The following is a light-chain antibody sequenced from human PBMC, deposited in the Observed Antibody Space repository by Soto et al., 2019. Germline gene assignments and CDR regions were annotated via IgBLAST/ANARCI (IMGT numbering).Light chain of an antibody. CDR2: DVS. Sequence: EIVMTQSPATLSVSPGERATLSCRAGQGVTTNFAWYQQKSGQSPRLLIYDVSIRATGVPARFSATGSETDFTLTISGLQSEDSAVYFCQQYNNWHFSFGQGTRLEI. V-gene: IGKV3-15*01. J-gene: IGKJ5*01. CDR1: QGVTTN. CDR3: QQYNNWHFS.